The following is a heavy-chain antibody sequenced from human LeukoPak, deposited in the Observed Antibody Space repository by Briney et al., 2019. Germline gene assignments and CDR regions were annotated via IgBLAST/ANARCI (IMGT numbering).Heavy chain of an antibody. J-gene: IGHJ4*02. V-gene: IGHV3-23*01. D-gene: IGHD6-19*01. Sequence: PGGSLRLSCAASGFTFSSYAVSWVRQAPGKGLEWVSAISGSGYSTYYADSVKGRFTISRDNSKNTLFLQMNSLRAEDTAVYYCAKETVAAPPIDYWGQGTLVTVSS. CDR3: AKETVAAPPIDY. CDR2: ISGSGYST. CDR1: GFTFSSYA.